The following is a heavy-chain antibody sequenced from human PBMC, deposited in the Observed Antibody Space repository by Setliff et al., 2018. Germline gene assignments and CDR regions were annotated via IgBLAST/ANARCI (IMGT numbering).Heavy chain of an antibody. CDR3: ARGGLAAAGKKGVFEH. CDR1: GYTFTSYY. Sequence: ASVKVSCKASGYTFTSYYMYWVRQAPGQGLEWMGTLNTGGGSASIVDQFQGRVSMTRDTSTSTAYMEINSLRPDDTAVYYCARGGLAAAGKKGVFEHWGQGTLVTVSS. V-gene: IGHV1-46*01. J-gene: IGHJ4*02. D-gene: IGHD6-13*01. CDR2: LNTGGGSA.